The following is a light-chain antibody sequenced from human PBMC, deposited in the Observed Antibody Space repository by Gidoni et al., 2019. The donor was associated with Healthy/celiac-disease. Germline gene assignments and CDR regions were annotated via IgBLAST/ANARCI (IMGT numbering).Light chain of an antibody. CDR3: QQRSNWPLT. Sequence: DIVLTQSPATLSLSPGERATLSCRASQSVSSYIAWYQQKPGQAPSLLIYDASNRATGIPARFSGSGSGTDFTLTISSLEPEDFAVYYCQQRSNWPLTFGGGTKVEIK. V-gene: IGKV3-11*01. CDR1: QSVSSY. J-gene: IGKJ4*01. CDR2: DAS.